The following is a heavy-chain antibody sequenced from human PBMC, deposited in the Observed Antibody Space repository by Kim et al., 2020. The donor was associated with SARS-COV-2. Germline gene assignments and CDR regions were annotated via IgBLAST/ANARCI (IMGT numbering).Heavy chain of an antibody. V-gene: IGHV3-30*18. CDR2: ISYDGSNK. Sequence: GGSLRLSCAASGFTFSSYGMHWVRQAPGKGLEWVAVISYDGSNKYYGDSVKGRFTISRDNSKNTLYLQMNSLRAEDTAVYYCAKDGSSLSGSSELDYWGQGTLVSVSS. J-gene: IGHJ4*02. D-gene: IGHD1-26*01. CDR1: GFTFSSYG. CDR3: AKDGSSLSGSSELDY.